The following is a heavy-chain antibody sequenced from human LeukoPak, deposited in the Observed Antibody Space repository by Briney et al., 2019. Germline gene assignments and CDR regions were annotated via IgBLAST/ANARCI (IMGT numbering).Heavy chain of an antibody. CDR3: AKDIAPYCTNGVCYHFDY. J-gene: IGHJ4*02. CDR2: ISGSGGST. CDR1: GFTFSSYA. D-gene: IGHD2-8*01. Sequence: GGSLRLSCAASGFTFSSYAMSWVRQAPGKGLGWVSAISGSGGSTYYADSVKGRFTISRDNSKNTLYLQMNSLRAEDTAVYYCAKDIAPYCTNGVCYHFDYWGQGTLVTVSS. V-gene: IGHV3-23*01.